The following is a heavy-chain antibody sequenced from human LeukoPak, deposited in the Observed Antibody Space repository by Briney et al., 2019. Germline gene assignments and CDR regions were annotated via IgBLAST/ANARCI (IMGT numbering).Heavy chain of an antibody. CDR2: VWFGESSQ. V-gene: IGHV3-30*02. D-gene: IGHD1-26*01. Sequence: GGSLRLSCAASGFTFSNSGMHWVRQAPGKGLEWVAGVWFGESSQSYADSVKGRFTISRDNSKNTVRLEMNSLRVEDTAVYYCAKGGRDTSKYYFDYWGQGTQVTVSS. CDR3: AKGGRDTSKYYFDY. J-gene: IGHJ4*02. CDR1: GFTFSNSG.